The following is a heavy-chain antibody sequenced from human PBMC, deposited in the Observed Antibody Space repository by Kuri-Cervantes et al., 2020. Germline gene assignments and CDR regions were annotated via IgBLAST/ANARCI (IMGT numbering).Heavy chain of an antibody. CDR2: IYYSGRT. CDR1: GGSISSYD. CDR3: ARSRTYSGYDYYFDY. J-gene: IGHJ4*02. V-gene: IGHV4-59*01. D-gene: IGHD5-12*01. Sequence: SETLSLTYTVSGGSISSYDWSWIRQPPGKGLECIGNIYYSGRTNYNHSLKSRVTISVDTSKNQYALKLSSVTAADTAVYYCARSRTYSGYDYYFDYWGQGTLVTVSS.